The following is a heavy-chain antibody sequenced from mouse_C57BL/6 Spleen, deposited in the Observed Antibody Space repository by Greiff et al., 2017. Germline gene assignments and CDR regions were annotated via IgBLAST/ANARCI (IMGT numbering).Heavy chain of an antibody. J-gene: IGHJ2*01. CDR2: ISDGGSYT. Sequence: EVQVVESGGGLVKPGGSLKLSCAASGFTFSSYAMSWVRQTPEKRLEWVATISDGGSYTYYPDNVKGRFTISRDNAKNNLYLQMSHLKSEDTAMYYCARDRWFFDYWGQGTTLTVSS. D-gene: IGHD1-1*02. CDR1: GFTFSSYA. V-gene: IGHV5-4*01. CDR3: ARDRWFFDY.